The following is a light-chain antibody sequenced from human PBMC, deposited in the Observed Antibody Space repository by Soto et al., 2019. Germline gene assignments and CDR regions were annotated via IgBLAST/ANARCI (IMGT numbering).Light chain of an antibody. Sequence: DIQMTQSPSSLSASVGDRVTIICRPSQSISTYLNWYQQKPGKAPKLLIYAASRLQSGVPSRFSGSGSGTEFTLTISSLQPDDFATYYCQQSYSTLQTFGQGTKVDI. J-gene: IGKJ1*01. V-gene: IGKV1-39*01. CDR2: AAS. CDR1: QSISTY. CDR3: QQSYSTLQT.